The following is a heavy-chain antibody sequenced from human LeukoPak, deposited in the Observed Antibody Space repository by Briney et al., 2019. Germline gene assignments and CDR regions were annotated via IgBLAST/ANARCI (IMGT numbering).Heavy chain of an antibody. J-gene: IGHJ4*02. Sequence: KPGGSLRLSCAASGFTFSSYSMNWVPQAPGKGLEWVSSISSSSSYIYYADSVKGRFTISRDNAKNSLYLQMNSLRAEDTAVYYGAREGYGDYDRSYWGQGTLVTVSS. CDR3: AREGYGDYDRSY. D-gene: IGHD4-17*01. V-gene: IGHV3-21*01. CDR1: GFTFSSYS. CDR2: ISSSSSYI.